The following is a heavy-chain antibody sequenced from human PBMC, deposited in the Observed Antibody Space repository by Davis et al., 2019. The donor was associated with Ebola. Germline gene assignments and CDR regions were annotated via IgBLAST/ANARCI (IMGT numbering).Heavy chain of an antibody. V-gene: IGHV3-7*03. CDR3: AKDIHGSSGLDY. D-gene: IGHD6-19*01. CDR1: GYTFSRDW. CDR2: IKQDESQK. J-gene: IGHJ4*02. Sequence: PGGSLRLSCVGSGYTFSRDWMTWVRQAPGKGLEWVANIKQDESQKYYADSVKGRFTISRDNAKNSLYLQMNSLRAEDTALYYCAKDIHGSSGLDYWGQGTLVTVSS.